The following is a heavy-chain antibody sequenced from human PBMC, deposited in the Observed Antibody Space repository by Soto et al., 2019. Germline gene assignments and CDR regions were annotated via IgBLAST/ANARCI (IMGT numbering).Heavy chain of an antibody. J-gene: IGHJ4*02. CDR2: IYNGGST. CDR3: AIAPAVLDIISYFHX. V-gene: IGHV4-30-4*01. CDR1: VDSVSSVGFH. Sequence: SETLSLTCTVYVDSVSSVGFHWAWLRRPPGKGLELIGYIYNGGSTYYRPSLESRMHMSLDATRNHYSLRLTSVTAAETAVYFCAIAPAVLDIISYFHXWGQAKLVTVS. D-gene: IGHD3-3*01.